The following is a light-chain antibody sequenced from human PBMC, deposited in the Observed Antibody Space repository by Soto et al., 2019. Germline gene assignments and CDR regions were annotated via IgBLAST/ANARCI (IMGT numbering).Light chain of an antibody. CDR1: QDIGNY. V-gene: IGKV1-27*01. J-gene: IGKJ4*01. Sequence: DIQMTQSPSSLSASVGDRVTLTCRASQDIGNYLAWYQQKPGKVPKLLIYAASTLQSGVPSRFSGGGSATDFTLTISSLQPEDVATYYCQKYNSAPPNTFGGGTKVEI. CDR3: QKYNSAPPNT. CDR2: AAS.